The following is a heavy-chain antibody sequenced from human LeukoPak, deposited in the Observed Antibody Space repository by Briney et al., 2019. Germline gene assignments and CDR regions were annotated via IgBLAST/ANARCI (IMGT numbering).Heavy chain of an antibody. Sequence: GESLKISCKGSGYSFTSYWIGWVRQMPGKGLEWMGIIYPGDSDTRYSPSFQGQVTISADKSISTAYLQWSSLKASDTAMYYCARRAWGDSSSRGHYYYYYYMDVWGKGTTVTVSS. J-gene: IGHJ6*03. CDR1: GYSFTSYW. CDR3: ARRAWGDSSSRGHYYYYYYMDV. D-gene: IGHD6-6*01. CDR2: IYPGDSDT. V-gene: IGHV5-51*01.